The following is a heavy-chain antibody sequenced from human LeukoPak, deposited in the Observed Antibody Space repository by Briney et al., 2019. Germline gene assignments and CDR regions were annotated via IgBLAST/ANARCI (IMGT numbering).Heavy chain of an antibody. Sequence: GGSLRLSCAASGFTFSSYSMNWVRQAPGKGLEWVSSISSSSSYIYYADSVKGRFTISRDNAKNSLYLQMNSLRAEDTAVYYCARLVVVPAAMFDYWGQGTLVTGSS. CDR1: GFTFSSYS. CDR2: ISSSSSYI. V-gene: IGHV3-21*01. CDR3: ARLVVVPAAMFDY. J-gene: IGHJ4*02. D-gene: IGHD2-2*01.